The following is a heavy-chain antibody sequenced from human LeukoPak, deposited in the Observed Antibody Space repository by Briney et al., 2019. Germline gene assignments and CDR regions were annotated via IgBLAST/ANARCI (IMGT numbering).Heavy chain of an antibody. D-gene: IGHD5-24*01. CDR3: AKDLTYNDGRWEFDL. CDR2: IGAGGSDK. Sequence: GESLKISCVGSGFSFSSYATSWVRQAPGTGLQWVAVIGAGGSDKYYGKALKGRFTISEDTSKNIVYLQLSSLTAEETSVYHCAKDLTYNDGRWEFDLWGQGTLVTVSS. J-gene: IGHJ5*02. V-gene: IGHV3-23*02. CDR1: GFSFSSYA.